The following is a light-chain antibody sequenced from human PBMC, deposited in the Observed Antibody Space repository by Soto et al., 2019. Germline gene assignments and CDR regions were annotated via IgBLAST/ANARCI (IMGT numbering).Light chain of an antibody. CDR3: CSYAGSPRYV. CDR2: DVS. V-gene: IGLV2-11*01. CDR1: SSDVGTYNY. J-gene: IGLJ1*01. Sequence: QSALTQPRSVSGSPGQSVTISCTGTSSDVGTYNYVSWYQQHPGKAPKVMIYDVSERPSGVPDRFSGSKSGNTASLTISGLQAEDEADYYCCSYAGSPRYVFGTGTNSPS.